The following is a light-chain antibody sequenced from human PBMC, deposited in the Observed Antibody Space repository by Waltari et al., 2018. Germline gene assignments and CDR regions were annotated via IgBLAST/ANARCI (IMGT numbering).Light chain of an antibody. Sequence: DTVLTQSPAILSLSPGDRATLSCRASQSVGSYLAWYQQKPGQAPRLLIYDASNRATGIPARFSGSGSGTDFTLTISSLEPEDFAVYYCQQRSSWPSITFGQGTRLEIK. V-gene: IGKV3-11*01. CDR3: QQRSSWPSIT. CDR1: QSVGSY. CDR2: DAS. J-gene: IGKJ5*01.